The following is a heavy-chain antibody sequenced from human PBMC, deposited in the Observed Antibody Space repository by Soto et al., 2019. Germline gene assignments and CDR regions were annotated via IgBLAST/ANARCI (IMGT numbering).Heavy chain of an antibody. Sequence: ITLKESGPTVVKPTETLTLTCTFSGFSLTTSGVGVGWVRQSPGKAPEWLALIYWDDDKRYSTSLKSRLTITKDTSKNQVVLTMANVDPEGTATYYCAHRVLRTVFGLVTTTAIYFDFWGQGTPVVVSS. CDR3: AHRVLRTVFGLVTTTAIYFDF. CDR2: IYWDDDK. D-gene: IGHD3-3*01. V-gene: IGHV2-5*02. CDR1: GFSLTTSGVG. J-gene: IGHJ4*02.